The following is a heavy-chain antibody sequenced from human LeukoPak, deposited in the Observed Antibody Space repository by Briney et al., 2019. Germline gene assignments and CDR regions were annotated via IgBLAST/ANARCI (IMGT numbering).Heavy chain of an antibody. V-gene: IGHV4-59*08. J-gene: IGHJ4*02. CDR3: ARGRELSYFDY. CDR1: GGSISTYY. Sequence: SETLSLTCTASGGSISTYYWSWIRQPPGKGLEWIGYIYYSGNTNYNPSLKSRVTISVDTSKNHFSLKLSSVTAADTAMYYCARGRELSYFDYWSQGTLVTVSS. D-gene: IGHD1-7*01. CDR2: IYYSGNT.